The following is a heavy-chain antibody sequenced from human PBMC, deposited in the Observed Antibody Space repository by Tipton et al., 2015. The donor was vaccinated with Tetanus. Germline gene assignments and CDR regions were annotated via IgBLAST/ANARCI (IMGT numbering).Heavy chain of an antibody. Sequence: CAASGFTFSSYGMHWVRQAPGKGLEWVAVISYDGSNKYYADSVKGRFTISRDNSKNTLYLQMNSLRAEDTAVYYCAKEGGDGYYERWGQGTLVTVSS. CDR1: GFTFSSYG. V-gene: IGHV3-30*18. D-gene: IGHD5-24*01. CDR3: AKEGGDGYYER. CDR2: ISYDGSNK. J-gene: IGHJ4*02.